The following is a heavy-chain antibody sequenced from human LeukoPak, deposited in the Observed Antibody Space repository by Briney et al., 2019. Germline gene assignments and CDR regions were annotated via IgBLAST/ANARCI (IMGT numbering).Heavy chain of an antibody. J-gene: IGHJ6*03. CDR3: ARCFSYSSSWYDRHSYAMDV. CDR1: GGTFSTYA. V-gene: IGHV1-69*06. Sequence: ASVKVSCKASGGTFSTYAISWVRQAPGQGLEWMGGIIPIFGSANYAQKCQGRVTITADRSTSTAYMELSSLRSEDTAVYYCARCFSYSSSWYDRHSYAMDVWGKGTTVTVSS. D-gene: IGHD6-13*01. CDR2: IIPIFGSA.